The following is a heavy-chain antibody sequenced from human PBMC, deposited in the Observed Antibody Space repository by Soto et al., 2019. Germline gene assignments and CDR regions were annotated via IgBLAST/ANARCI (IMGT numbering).Heavy chain of an antibody. CDR1: GSIFIDYW. J-gene: IGHJ4*02. Sequence: LGESLKISCKASGSIFIDYWIGGVPQMPGKGLEWMGIVYPRDSDTRYSPSFQGQVTISADRSTGTAFLQWRSLKDSDTALYYCARPPLPGYSIHFNSWGQGSLVTSP. CDR2: VYPRDSDT. V-gene: IGHV5-51*01. CDR3: ARPPLPGYSIHFNS. D-gene: IGHD2-15*01.